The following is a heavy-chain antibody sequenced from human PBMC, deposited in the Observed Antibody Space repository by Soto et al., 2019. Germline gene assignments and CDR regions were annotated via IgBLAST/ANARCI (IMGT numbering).Heavy chain of an antibody. D-gene: IGHD7-27*01. CDR3: ARRQGLGIAGGGLDY. J-gene: IGHJ4*02. Sequence: QITLKESGPTLVKPTQTLTLTCTLSGFSLSTSGVGVGWIRQPPGEALEWLALIYWDDDKRYSPSLKSRLTITKDTSKNQVVLTMTNMDPVDTATYYCARRQGLGIAGGGLDYRGQGTLVTVSS. CDR1: GFSLSTSGVG. CDR2: IYWDDDK. V-gene: IGHV2-5*02.